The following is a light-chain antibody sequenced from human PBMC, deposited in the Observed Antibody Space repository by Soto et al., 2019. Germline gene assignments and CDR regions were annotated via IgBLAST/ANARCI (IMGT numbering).Light chain of an antibody. CDR3: QQYASSPRT. J-gene: IGKJ1*01. V-gene: IGKV3-20*01. Sequence: EIVLTQSPGTLSLSPGERATLSCRASQSVGSTYLAWYQQKPGQAPRLLIYAASSRATGIPDRFSGSGSGTDFTLSISRRETEDFAVYYCQQYASSPRTFGQGTKVEIK. CDR1: QSVGSTY. CDR2: AAS.